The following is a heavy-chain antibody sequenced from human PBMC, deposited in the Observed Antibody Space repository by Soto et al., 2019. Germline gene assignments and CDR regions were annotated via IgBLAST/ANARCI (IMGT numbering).Heavy chain of an antibody. Sequence: GGSLRLSCETSGFSFSVYGMHWVRQAPGKGLEWVAVIWYDASKQFYAASVEGRFTISRDNSKAILYFQRNSLRADDTAVYYCAAWAEGATAVHWGQGTLVTVSS. V-gene: IGHV3-33*01. CDR3: AAWAEGATAVH. J-gene: IGHJ4*02. D-gene: IGHD2-15*01. CDR1: GFSFSVYG. CDR2: IWYDASKQ.